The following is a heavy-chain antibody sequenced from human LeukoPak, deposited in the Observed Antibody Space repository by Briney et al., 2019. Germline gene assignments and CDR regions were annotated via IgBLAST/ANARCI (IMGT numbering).Heavy chain of an antibody. CDR2: IYYSGST. CDR3: ARSSDYAFDY. D-gene: IGHD4-17*01. CDR1: GGSISSSNYY. J-gene: IGHJ4*02. Sequence: SETLSLTCTVSGGSISSSNYYWSWIRQPPGKGLEWIGYIYYSGSTNYNPSLKSRVTISVDTSKNQFSLKLSSVTAADTAVYYCARSSDYAFDYWGQGTLVTVSS. V-gene: IGHV4-61*01.